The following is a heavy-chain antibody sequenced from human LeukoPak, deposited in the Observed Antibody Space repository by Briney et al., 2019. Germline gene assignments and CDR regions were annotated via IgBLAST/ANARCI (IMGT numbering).Heavy chain of an antibody. CDR2: IIPIFGTA. D-gene: IGHD2-8*01. CDR1: RGTFSSYA. V-gene: IGHV1-69*13. J-gene: IGHJ4*02. Sequence: SVKVSCKASRGTFSSYAISWMRQAPGQGLEWMGRIIPIFGTANYAQKFQGRVTITADESTSTAYMELSSLRSEDTALYYCASTDCTNGVCYTCDYWGQGTLVTVSS. CDR3: ASTDCTNGVCYTCDY.